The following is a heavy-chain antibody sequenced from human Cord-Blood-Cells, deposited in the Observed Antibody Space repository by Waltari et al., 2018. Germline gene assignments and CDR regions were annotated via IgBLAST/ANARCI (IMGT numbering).Heavy chain of an antibody. CDR3: ADLGHYYGMDV. CDR1: GFPFSDHY. CDR2: TRNKANNYTT. V-gene: IGHV3-72*01. J-gene: IGHJ6*02. Sequence: EVQLVESGGGLVQPGGSLRIAWAASGFPFSDHYMDWARQAPWKGLEWVGRTRNKANNYTTEYAASVKGRFTISRDDSKNSLYLQMNSLKTEDTAVYYCADLGHYYGMDVWGQGTTVTVSS.